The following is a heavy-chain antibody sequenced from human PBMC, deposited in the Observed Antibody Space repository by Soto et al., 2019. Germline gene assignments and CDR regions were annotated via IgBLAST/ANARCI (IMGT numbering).Heavy chain of an antibody. Sequence: QLQLQESGPGLVKPSETLSLTCTVSGGSISSSSYYWGWIRQPPGKGLEWIGSIYYSGSTYYNPSLRSRVTISVDTSKNQFSLKLSSVTAADTAVYYCARDPTYGDIHWYFDLWGRGTLVTVSS. CDR2: IYYSGST. D-gene: IGHD4-17*01. V-gene: IGHV4-39*02. J-gene: IGHJ2*01. CDR1: GGSISSSSYY. CDR3: ARDPTYGDIHWYFDL.